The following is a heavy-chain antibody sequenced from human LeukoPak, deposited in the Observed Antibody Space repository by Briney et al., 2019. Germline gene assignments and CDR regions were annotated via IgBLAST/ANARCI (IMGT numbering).Heavy chain of an antibody. D-gene: IGHD6-13*01. CDR1: GGTFSSYA. CDR2: IIPIFGTA. J-gene: IGHJ5*02. V-gene: IGHV1-69*13. Sequence: ASVKVSCKASGGTFSSYAISWVRQAPGQGLEWMGGIIPIFGTANYAQKFQGRVTITADESTSTAYKELSSLRSEDTAVYYCASLAAAGREGWFDPWGQGTLVTVSS. CDR3: ASLAAAGREGWFDP.